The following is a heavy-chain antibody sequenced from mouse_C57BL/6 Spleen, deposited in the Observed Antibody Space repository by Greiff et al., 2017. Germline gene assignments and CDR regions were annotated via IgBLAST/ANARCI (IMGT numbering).Heavy chain of an antibody. V-gene: IGHV2-9*01. CDR1: GFSLTSYG. Sequence: VQLVESGPGLVAPSQSLSITCPVSGFSLTSYGVVWVRQPTGKGLEWLGVIWGGGSTNYNSALMSRLDIRKDKSKSQVFLKMNSLHTVDTAMYYCAKRGQLVYWYFDVWGTGTTVTVSS. CDR2: IWGGGST. D-gene: IGHD3-1*01. J-gene: IGHJ1*03. CDR3: AKRGQLVYWYFDV.